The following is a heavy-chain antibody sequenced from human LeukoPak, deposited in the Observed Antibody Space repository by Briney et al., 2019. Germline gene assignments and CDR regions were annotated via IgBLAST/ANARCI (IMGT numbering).Heavy chain of an antibody. D-gene: IGHD3-10*01. CDR3: ARDRGYGSGSFDV. Sequence: GGSLRLSCAASGFTFDDYGMSWVRHAPGKGLEWVSGINWNGGSTGYADSVKGRFTISRDNAKNSLYLQMNSPRAEDTALYHCARDRGYGSGSFDVWGKGTTVTISS. V-gene: IGHV3-20*01. CDR2: INWNGGST. J-gene: IGHJ6*04. CDR1: GFTFDDYG.